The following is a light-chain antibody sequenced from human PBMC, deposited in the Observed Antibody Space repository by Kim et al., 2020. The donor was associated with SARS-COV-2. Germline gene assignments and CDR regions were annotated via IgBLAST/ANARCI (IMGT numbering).Light chain of an antibody. V-gene: IGLV1-47*03. CDR3: VAWDNTRTGWV. Sequence: ELTQPPSASGTPGQRVTISCSGSSSNIGNNFVYWYQQVPGMAPKRLIYKNTERPSGVPDRFSGSKSGTSASLAISGLWSGDEADYYCVAWDNTRTGWVFGGGTQLTVL. J-gene: IGLJ3*02. CDR1: SSNIGNNF. CDR2: KNT.